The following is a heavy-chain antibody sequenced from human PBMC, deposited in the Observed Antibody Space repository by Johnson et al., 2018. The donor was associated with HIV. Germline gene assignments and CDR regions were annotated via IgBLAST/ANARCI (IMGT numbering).Heavy chain of an antibody. Sequence: VQLVESGGGLVQPGGSLRVSCVTSGFTFTNYWMSWVRQAPGKGLEWVANIKQDGSKKHYRDSVKGRFPVSRDNAKHSLDLQMSRLGPEDTAVYYCSRHSPRGYIGYDAFDIWGQGTVVTVSS. V-gene: IGHV3-7*05. J-gene: IGHJ3*02. CDR2: IKQDGSKK. D-gene: IGHD5-12*01. CDR1: GFTFTNYW. CDR3: SRHSPRGYIGYDAFDI.